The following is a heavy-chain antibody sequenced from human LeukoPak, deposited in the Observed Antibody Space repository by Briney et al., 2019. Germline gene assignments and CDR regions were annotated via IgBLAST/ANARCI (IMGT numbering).Heavy chain of an antibody. V-gene: IGHV3-23*01. D-gene: IGHD6-19*01. CDR2: ISGSGGRT. J-gene: IGHJ4*02. CDR1: GFTFSSYA. Sequence: GGSLRLSCAASGFTFSSYAMSWVRQAPGKGLEWVSAISGSGGRTYYADSVKGRFTISRDNSKNTLYLQMNSLSAEDTAVYYCARGRMAGTYVFDYWGQGTLVTVSS. CDR3: ARGRMAGTYVFDY.